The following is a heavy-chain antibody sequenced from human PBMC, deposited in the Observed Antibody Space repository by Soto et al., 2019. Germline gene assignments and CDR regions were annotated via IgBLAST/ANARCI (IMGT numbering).Heavy chain of an antibody. D-gene: IGHD3-10*01. CDR1: GFTFSSYA. J-gene: IGHJ4*02. Sequence: VQLLESGGGLVQPGGSLRLSCAASGFTFSSYAMSWVRQAPGKGLEWVSAISGSGGSTYYADSVKGRFTISRDNYKNALYLQMNSLRAEDTAVYYCAKARGLWFGELSFGDYWGQGTLVTVSS. CDR3: AKARGLWFGELSFGDY. V-gene: IGHV3-23*01. CDR2: ISGSGGST.